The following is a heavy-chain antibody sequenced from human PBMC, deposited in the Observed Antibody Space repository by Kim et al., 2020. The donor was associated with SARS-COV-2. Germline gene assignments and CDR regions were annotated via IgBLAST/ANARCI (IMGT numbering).Heavy chain of an antibody. Sequence: GGSLRLSCAASGFTFSIYAMSWVRQAPGKGLEWVSIISDRVTITYYADSVRGRFTISRDNSKNTLYLEMNSLRAEDTAVYYCAKHPLSGNFDYWGQGTLVTVSS. CDR3: AKHPLSGNFDY. D-gene: IGHD5-12*01. V-gene: IGHV3-23*01. CDR2: ISDRVTIT. J-gene: IGHJ4*02. CDR1: GFTFSIYA.